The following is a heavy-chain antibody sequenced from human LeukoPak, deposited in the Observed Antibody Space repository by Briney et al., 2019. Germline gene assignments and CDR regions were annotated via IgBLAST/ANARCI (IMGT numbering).Heavy chain of an antibody. Sequence: SVKVSCKASGYTFTSYDINWVRQATGQGLGWMGGIIPMFGTGNYAQNFQDRVTITTDESTSTAYMELSSLRSEDTAVYYCAREGSGKYCSSTSCYPYYYYMDVWGKGTTVTVSS. CDR3: AREGSGKYCSSTSCYPYYYYMDV. J-gene: IGHJ6*03. CDR2: IIPMFGTG. V-gene: IGHV1-69*05. CDR1: GYTFTSYD. D-gene: IGHD2-2*01.